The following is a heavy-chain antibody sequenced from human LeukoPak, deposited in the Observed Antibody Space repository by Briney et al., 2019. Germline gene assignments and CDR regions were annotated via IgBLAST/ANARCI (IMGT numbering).Heavy chain of an antibody. CDR3: AKDRATGTYYFDY. Sequence: PGGSLRLSCAASGFTFSSYGMHWVRRAPGKGLEWVAVIWYDGSNKYYADSVKGRFTISRDNSKNTLYLQMNSLRAEDTAVYYCAKDRATGTYYFDYWGQGTLVTVSS. CDR2: IWYDGSNK. D-gene: IGHD1-1*01. J-gene: IGHJ4*02. CDR1: GFTFSSYG. V-gene: IGHV3-33*06.